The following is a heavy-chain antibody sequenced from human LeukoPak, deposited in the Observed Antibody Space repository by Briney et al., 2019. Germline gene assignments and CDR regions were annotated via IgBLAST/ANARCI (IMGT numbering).Heavy chain of an antibody. V-gene: IGHV4-39*01. CDR3: ARQIPKPRSKAFDI. J-gene: IGHJ3*02. CDR1: GGSISSSSYY. D-gene: IGHD2-2*01. CDR2: IYYSGST. Sequence: SETLSLTCTVSGGSISSSSYYWGWIRQPPGKGLEWIGSIYYSGSTYYNPSLKSRVTISVDTSKNQFSLKLSSVTAADTAVYYCARQIPKPRSKAFDIWGQGTMVTVSS.